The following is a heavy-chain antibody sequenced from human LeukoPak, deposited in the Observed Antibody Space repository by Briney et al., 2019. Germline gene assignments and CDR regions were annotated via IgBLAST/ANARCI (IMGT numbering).Heavy chain of an antibody. D-gene: IGHD3-10*01. J-gene: IGHJ4*02. Sequence: KPSETLSLTCTVSGGSISSGDYYWSWIRQPPGKGLEWIGFIYYSGTTYYNPSLKRRVTISVDTSKIQFSLKLSSVTAADTAMYYCARNPYGSGRHDSWGQGTLVTVSS. V-gene: IGHV4-30-4*01. CDR2: IYYSGTT. CDR3: ARNPYGSGRHDS. CDR1: GGSISSGDYY.